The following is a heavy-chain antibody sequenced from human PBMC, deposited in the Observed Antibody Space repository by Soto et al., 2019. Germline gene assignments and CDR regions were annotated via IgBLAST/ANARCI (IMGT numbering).Heavy chain of an antibody. CDR1: GGSISSYY. CDR3: ARGGAIAAAGPYYYYGMDV. V-gene: IGHV4-59*01. CDR2: IYYSGST. Sequence: PSETLSLTCTVSGGSISSYYWSWIRQPPGKGLEWIGYIYYSGSTNYNPSLKSRVTISVDMSKNQFSLKLSSVTAADTAVYYCARGGAIAAAGPYYYYGMDVWGQGTTVTV. J-gene: IGHJ6*02. D-gene: IGHD6-13*01.